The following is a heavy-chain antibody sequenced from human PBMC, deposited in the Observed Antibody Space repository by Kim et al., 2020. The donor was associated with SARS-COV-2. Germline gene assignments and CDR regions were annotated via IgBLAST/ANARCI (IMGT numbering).Heavy chain of an antibody. V-gene: IGHV1-18*04. CDR1: GYTFTSYG. CDR3: ARDVYPTQTGDYYYYGMDV. Sequence: ASVKVSCKASGYTFTSYGISWVRQAPGQGLEWMGWISAYNGNTNYAQKLQGRVTMTTDTSTSTAYMELRSLRSDDTAVYYCARDVYPTQTGDYYYYGMDVWGQGTTVTVSS. J-gene: IGHJ6*02. CDR2: ISAYNGNT. D-gene: IGHD1-1*01.